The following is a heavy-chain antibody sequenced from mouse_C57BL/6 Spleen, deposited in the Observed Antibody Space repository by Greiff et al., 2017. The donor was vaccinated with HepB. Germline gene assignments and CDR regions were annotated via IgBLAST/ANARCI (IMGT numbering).Heavy chain of an antibody. Sequence: QVQLQQSGAELVRPGASVTLSCKASGYTFTDYEMHWVKQTPVHGLEWIGAIDPETGGTAYNQKFKGKAILTADKSSSTAYMELRSLTSEDSAVYYCTEAAQATDAMDYWGQGTSVTVSS. CDR2: IDPETGGT. J-gene: IGHJ4*01. V-gene: IGHV1-15*01. CDR3: TEAAQATDAMDY. D-gene: IGHD3-2*02. CDR1: GYTFTDYE.